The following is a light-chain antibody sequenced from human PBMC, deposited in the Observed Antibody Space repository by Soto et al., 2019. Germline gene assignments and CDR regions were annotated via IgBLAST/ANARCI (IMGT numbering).Light chain of an antibody. CDR2: GAS. CDR3: QQSGSSPRT. J-gene: IGKJ1*01. CDR1: QSVSSSY. Sequence: EIVLTQSPGTLSLSTGERATLSCRASQSVSSSYLAWYQQKPGQAPRLLIYGASSRATGIPDRVSGSGSGTDFTLTISRLEPEAFAVYYCQQSGSSPRTFGQGTKVEI. V-gene: IGKV3-20*01.